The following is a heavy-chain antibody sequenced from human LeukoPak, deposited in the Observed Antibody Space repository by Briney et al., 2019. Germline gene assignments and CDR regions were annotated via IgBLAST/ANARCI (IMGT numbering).Heavy chain of an antibody. CDR2: ISGSGGGT. CDR1: GFPFSNYA. J-gene: IGHJ4*02. V-gene: IGHV3-23*01. Sequence: GGSLRLSCAASGFPFSNYAMSWVRQAPGKGLEWVSAISGSGGGTYYADSVKGRFTFSRDNSKNTLYLQMNSLRAEDTAVYFCARRGAAGSSLGYFDSWGQGTLVAVSS. D-gene: IGHD3-10*01. CDR3: ARRGAAGSSLGYFDS.